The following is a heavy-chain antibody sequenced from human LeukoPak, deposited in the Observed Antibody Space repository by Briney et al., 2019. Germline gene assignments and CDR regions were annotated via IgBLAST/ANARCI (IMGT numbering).Heavy chain of an antibody. Sequence: SGGSLRLSCAASGFTFSSYSMNWVRQASGKGLEWVSSISSSSSYIYYADSVKGRFTISRDNAKNSLYLQMNSLRAEDTAVYYCTREGFDMATIPDYWGQGTLVTVSS. CDR1: GFTFSSYS. CDR2: ISSSSSYI. V-gene: IGHV3-21*01. CDR3: TREGFDMATIPDY. D-gene: IGHD5-24*01. J-gene: IGHJ4*02.